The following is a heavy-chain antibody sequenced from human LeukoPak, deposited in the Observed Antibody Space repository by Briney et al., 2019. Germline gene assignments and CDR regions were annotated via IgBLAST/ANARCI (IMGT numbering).Heavy chain of an antibody. V-gene: IGHV1-69-2*01. D-gene: IGHD5-18*01. J-gene: IGHJ4*02. CDR1: GYTFTDYY. Sequence: ASVKVSCKVSGYTFTDYYMHWVQQAPGKGLEWMGLVDPEDGETIYAEKFQGRVTITADTSTDTAYMELSSLRSEDTAVYYCATDGYSYGYQYFDYWGQGTLVTVSS. CDR3: ATDGYSYGYQYFDY. CDR2: VDPEDGET.